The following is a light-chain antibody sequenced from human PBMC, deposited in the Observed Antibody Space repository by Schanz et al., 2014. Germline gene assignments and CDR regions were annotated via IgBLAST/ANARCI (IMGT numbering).Light chain of an antibody. J-gene: IGLJ3*02. V-gene: IGLV2-8*01. CDR3: SSYTSSSTLRGV. Sequence: QSALTQPPSASGSPGQSVTISCTGTSSDVGAYSYVSWYQQHPGKAPTLIIYEVYKRPSGVPARFSGSKSGNTASLTVSGLQSEDEADYYCSSYTSSSTLRGVFGGGTKVTVL. CDR1: SSDVGAYSY. CDR2: EVY.